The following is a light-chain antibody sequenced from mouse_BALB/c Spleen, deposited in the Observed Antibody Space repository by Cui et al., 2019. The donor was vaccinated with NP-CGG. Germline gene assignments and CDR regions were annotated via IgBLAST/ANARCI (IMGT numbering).Light chain of an antibody. Sequence: QAVVTQESAPLTSPGETVTLTCRSSTGAVTTSNYANWVQEKPDQLFTGLIGGTNNRAPGVPARFSGSLIGDKAALTITGAQTEDEAIYFCALWYSNHWVFGGGTKLTVL. V-gene: IGLV1*01. CDR2: GTN. J-gene: IGLJ1*01. CDR1: TGAVTTSNY. CDR3: ALWYSNHWV.